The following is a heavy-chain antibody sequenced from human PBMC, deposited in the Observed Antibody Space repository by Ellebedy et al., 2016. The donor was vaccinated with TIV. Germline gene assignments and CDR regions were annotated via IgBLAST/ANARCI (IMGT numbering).Heavy chain of an antibody. V-gene: IGHV3-23*01. CDR3: AKRAGATVAGRAFDI. CDR2: ISSSGDIT. D-gene: IGHD6-13*01. J-gene: IGHJ3*02. Sequence: GESLKISXAASGFSFSTYGMSWVRQAPGKGLEWVSAISSSGDITFYADSVKGRFAISRDNSKNTLYLQMNSLRAEDTALYYCAKRAGATVAGRAFDIWGQGTMVTVSS. CDR1: GFSFSTYG.